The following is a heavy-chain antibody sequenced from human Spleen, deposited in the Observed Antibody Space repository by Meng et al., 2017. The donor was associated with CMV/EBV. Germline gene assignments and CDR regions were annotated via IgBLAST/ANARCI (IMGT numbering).Heavy chain of an antibody. CDR1: GFTFSSYS. CDR3: AKGGWNDFMSN. CDR2: ISGGGSST. Sequence: GESLKISCAASGFTFSSYSMNWVRQAPGKGLEWVSGISGGGSSTYYADSVKGRFTISRDNSKNTLYLQMNSLRAEDTAVYYCAKGGWNDFMSNWGQGTLVTVSS. J-gene: IGHJ4*02. V-gene: IGHV3-23*01. D-gene: IGHD1-1*01.